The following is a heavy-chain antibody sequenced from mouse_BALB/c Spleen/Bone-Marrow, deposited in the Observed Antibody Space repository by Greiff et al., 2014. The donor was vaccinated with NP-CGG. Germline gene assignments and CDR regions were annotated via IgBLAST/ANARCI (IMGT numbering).Heavy chain of an antibody. CDR3: ARGTTVVSYYAMDY. J-gene: IGHJ4*01. Sequence: EVQLLQSGAELVKPGASVKLSCTASGFNIKDTYMHWVKQRPEQGLEWIGRIDPANGYTKFDPKFQGKATITADTSSNTAYLQLSSLTSEDTVVYYCARGTTVVSYYAMDYWGQGTSVTVSS. D-gene: IGHD1-1*01. CDR2: IDPANGYT. V-gene: IGHV14-3*02. CDR1: GFNIKDTY.